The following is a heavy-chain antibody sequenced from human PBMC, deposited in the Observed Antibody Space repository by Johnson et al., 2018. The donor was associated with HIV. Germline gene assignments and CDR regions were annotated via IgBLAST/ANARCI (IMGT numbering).Heavy chain of an antibody. Sequence: VQLVESGGGVVQPGGSLRLSCAASGFTFSSYAMSWVRQAPGKGLEWVSAISGSGGSTYYADSGKGRFTISRDNSKNTLYLQMNSLRAGDTAVYYCSRALGATYAFDIWGQGTMVTVSS. CDR3: SRALGATYAFDI. CDR2: ISGSGGST. CDR1: GFTFSSYA. V-gene: IGHV3-23*04. J-gene: IGHJ3*02. D-gene: IGHD1-26*01.